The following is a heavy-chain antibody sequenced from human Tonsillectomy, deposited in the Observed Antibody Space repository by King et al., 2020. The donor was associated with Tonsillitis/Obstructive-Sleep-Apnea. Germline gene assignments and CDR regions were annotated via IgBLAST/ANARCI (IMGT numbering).Heavy chain of an antibody. CDR3: ARGVEEYYDFWSGSLGYYYMDV. V-gene: IGHV4-34*01. CDR1: GGSFSGYY. CDR2: INHSGST. D-gene: IGHD3-3*01. J-gene: IGHJ6*03. Sequence: VQLPQWGAGLLKPSETLSLTCAVYGGSFSGYYWSWIRQPPGKGLEWIGEINHSGSTNYNPSLKSRVTISVDTSKNQFSLKLSSVTAADTAVYYCARGVEEYYDFWSGSLGYYYMDVWGKGTTVTVSS.